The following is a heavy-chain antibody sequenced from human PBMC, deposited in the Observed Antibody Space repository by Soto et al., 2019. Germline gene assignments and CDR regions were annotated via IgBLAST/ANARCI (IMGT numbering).Heavy chain of an antibody. CDR3: AKETSAYEIDY. CDR2: ISYDGNTK. CDR1: GFISSGYA. D-gene: IGHD5-12*01. J-gene: IGHJ4*02. V-gene: IGHV3-30-3*01. Sequence: QVQLVESGGGVVQPGRSLRLSCAASGFISSGYAMHWVRQAPGKGLEWVAVISYDGNTKYYADSVKGRFTVSRDNSKNTLYVQMNNLSAEDTAMYYCAKETSAYEIDYWGQGTLVNVSS.